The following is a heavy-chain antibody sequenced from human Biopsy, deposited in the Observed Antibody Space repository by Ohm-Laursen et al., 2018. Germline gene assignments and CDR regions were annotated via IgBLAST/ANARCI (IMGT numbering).Heavy chain of an antibody. Sequence: ASVKVSCKFSGYTFTAYFIHWVRQAPGHGLEWMGWINPNSGNANYAQSFQGRLTVTRDTSITTAYMELTSLTSDDTAIYYCARVPAYPSIDGYYGLDLWGQGTTAIVSS. CDR1: GYTFTAYF. CDR3: ARVPAYPSIDGYYGLDL. D-gene: IGHD3-9*01. CDR2: INPNSGNA. V-gene: IGHV1-2*02. J-gene: IGHJ6*02.